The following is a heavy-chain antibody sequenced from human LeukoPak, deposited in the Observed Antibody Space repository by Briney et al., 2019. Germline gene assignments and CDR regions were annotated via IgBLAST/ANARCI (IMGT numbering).Heavy chain of an antibody. CDR3: AREEDIVVVPAAIPFDY. J-gene: IGHJ4*02. CDR1: GFTFSSYA. V-gene: IGHV3-30-3*01. Sequence: GGSLRLSCAASGFTFSSYAMHWVRQAPGKGLEWVAVISYDGSNKYYADSVKGRFTISRDNSKNTLYLQMNSLRAEDTAVYYCAREEDIVVVPAAIPFDYWGQGTLVTVSS. CDR2: ISYDGSNK. D-gene: IGHD2-2*02.